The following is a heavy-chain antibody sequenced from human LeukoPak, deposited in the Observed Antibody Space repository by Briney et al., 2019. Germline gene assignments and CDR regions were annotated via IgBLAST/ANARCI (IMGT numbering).Heavy chain of an antibody. CDR1: GGSINNYF. J-gene: IGHJ3*01. CDR3: AKILTGGGSFDV. V-gene: IGHV4-59*01. CDR2: IYHSGST. D-gene: IGHD3-16*01. Sequence: SETLSLTCTVSGGSINNYFWTWIRQPPGKGLEYIGYIYHSGSTNYNPSLKRRVTISVDTSNNQFSLKLSSVTAADTALYYCAKILTGGGSFDVWGQGTKVTVST.